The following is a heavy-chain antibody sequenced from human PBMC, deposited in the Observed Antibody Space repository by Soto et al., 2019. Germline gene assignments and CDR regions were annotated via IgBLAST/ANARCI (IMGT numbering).Heavy chain of an antibody. D-gene: IGHD4-17*01. Sequence: EVQLVESGGGLVKPGGSLRLSCAASGFTFTNAWMNWVRQAPGKGLEWVGRIKSKTDGGKTDYAAAVKGRFAISRDDSKNTLYLQMDSLKIEDTAVYYCTTDRSVTTKLGWYFDLWGRGTLATVSS. CDR2: IKSKTDGGKT. J-gene: IGHJ2*01. CDR3: TTDRSVTTKLGWYFDL. V-gene: IGHV3-15*07. CDR1: GFTFTNAW.